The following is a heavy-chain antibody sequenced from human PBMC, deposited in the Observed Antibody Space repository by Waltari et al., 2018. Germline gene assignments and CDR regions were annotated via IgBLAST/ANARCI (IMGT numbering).Heavy chain of an antibody. CDR2: IYSGGST. CDR1: GFTVSSNY. Sequence: EVQLVESGGGLIQPGGSLRLSCAASGFTVSSNYMSWVRQAPGKGLEWVSVIYSGGSTYYADSVKGRLTISRDNSKYTLYLPMNSLRAEDTAVYYCARTDSGAFDYWGQVTLVTVSS. D-gene: IGHD1-26*01. V-gene: IGHV3-53*01. J-gene: IGHJ4*02. CDR3: ARTDSGAFDY.